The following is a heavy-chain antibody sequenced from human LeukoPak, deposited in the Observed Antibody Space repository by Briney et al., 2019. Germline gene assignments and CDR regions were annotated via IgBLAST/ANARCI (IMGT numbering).Heavy chain of an antibody. Sequence: SGGSLRLSCAASGFTFTGYSMNWVRQAPGKGLEWVSSITSSSNYIYYADSVKGRFTISRDNAKKSLYLQMNSLRAEDTAVYYCARVLRYCSGGNCYSGGLGYMDVWGKGTTVTISS. J-gene: IGHJ6*03. D-gene: IGHD2-15*01. CDR2: ITSSSNYI. CDR3: ARVLRYCSGGNCYSGGLGYMDV. V-gene: IGHV3-21*04. CDR1: GFTFTGYS.